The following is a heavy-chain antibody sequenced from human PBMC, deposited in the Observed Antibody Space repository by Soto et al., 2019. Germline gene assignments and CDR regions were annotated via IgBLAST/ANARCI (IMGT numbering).Heavy chain of an antibody. V-gene: IGHV4-39*01. D-gene: IGHD3-3*01. CDR1: GGSISSSSYY. Sequence: QLHLQESGPGLVKPSETLSLTCTVSGGSISSSSYYWGWIRQPPGKGLEWIGSIYYSGSTYYNPSLKSRVTISVDTSKNQFSLKLSSVTAADTALYYCASPYLDFWSGLNWFDPWGQGTLVTVS. CDR3: ASPYLDFWSGLNWFDP. J-gene: IGHJ5*02. CDR2: IYYSGST.